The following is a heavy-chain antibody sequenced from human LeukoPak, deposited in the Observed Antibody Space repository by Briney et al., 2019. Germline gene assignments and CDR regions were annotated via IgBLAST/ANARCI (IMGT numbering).Heavy chain of an antibody. CDR1: GFTFSSYG. Sequence: PGRSLRLSCAASGFTFSSYGMHWVRQAPGKGLEWVAVISYDGSNKYYAGSVKGRFTISRDNSKNTLYLQMNSLRAEDTAVYYCAKALPRYCSSTSCYPQLFDYWGQGTLVTVSS. V-gene: IGHV3-30*18. D-gene: IGHD2-2*01. CDR3: AKALPRYCSSTSCYPQLFDY. CDR2: ISYDGSNK. J-gene: IGHJ4*02.